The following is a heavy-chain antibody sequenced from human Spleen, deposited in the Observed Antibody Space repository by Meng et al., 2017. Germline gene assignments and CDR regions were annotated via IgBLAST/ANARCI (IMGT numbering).Heavy chain of an antibody. V-gene: IGHV3-66*01. J-gene: IGHJ3*02. Sequence: SLKISCAASGFTFSSYEMNWVRQAPGKGLEWVSVIYSAGSTYYADSVKGRFTISRDNAKNSLYLQMNSLRAEDTAVYYCARENLGYCSGGSCYDALDIWGQGTMVTVSS. CDR3: ARENLGYCSGGSCYDALDI. CDR2: IYSAGST. CDR1: GFTFSSYE. D-gene: IGHD2-15*01.